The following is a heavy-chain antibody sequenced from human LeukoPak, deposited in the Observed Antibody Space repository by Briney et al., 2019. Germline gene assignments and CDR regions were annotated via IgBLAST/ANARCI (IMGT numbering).Heavy chain of an antibody. J-gene: IGHJ6*02. V-gene: IGHV3-7*01. CDR1: GFTFSSYW. CDR2: IKQDGSEK. CDR3: AREEPLYCSGGSPLSVCGMDV. Sequence: GGSLRLSCAASGFTFSSYWMSWVRQAPGKGLEWVANIKQDGSEKYYVDSVKGRFTISRDNAKNSLYLQMNSLRAEDTAVYYCAREEPLYCSGGSPLSVCGMDVWGQGTTVTVSS. D-gene: IGHD2-15*01.